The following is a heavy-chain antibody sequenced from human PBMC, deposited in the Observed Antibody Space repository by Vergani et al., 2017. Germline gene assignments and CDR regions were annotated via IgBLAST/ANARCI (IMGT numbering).Heavy chain of an antibody. CDR2: LSASDRRT. J-gene: IGHJ3*02. Sequence: NWVRQAPGKGLEWVSTLSASDRRTHYADSVKGRFTISRDNSKNTLFLHMNSLRPEDTAVYYCAKVGRSEVAGTFGAFDIWGQGTMVTVSS. CDR3: AKVGRSEVAGTFGAFDI. V-gene: IGHV3-23*01. D-gene: IGHD6-19*01.